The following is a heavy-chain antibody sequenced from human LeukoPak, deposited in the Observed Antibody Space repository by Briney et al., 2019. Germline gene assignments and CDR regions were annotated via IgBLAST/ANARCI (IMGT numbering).Heavy chain of an antibody. Sequence: PGGSLRLSCAASGFTFSSYWMHWVRQAPGKGLVWVSRINSDGSSTTYADSVKGRFTISRDNAKNTLYLQMSSLRAEDTAVYYCARDYYDSSAYYEARLGYWGQGTLVTVSS. CDR2: INSDGSST. CDR1: GFTFSSYW. CDR3: ARDYYDSSAYYEARLGY. D-gene: IGHD3-22*01. J-gene: IGHJ4*02. V-gene: IGHV3-74*01.